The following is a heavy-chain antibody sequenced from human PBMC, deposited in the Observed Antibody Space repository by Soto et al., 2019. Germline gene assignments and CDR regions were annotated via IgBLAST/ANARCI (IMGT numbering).Heavy chain of an antibody. CDR3: ARDLGGTF. V-gene: IGHV4-31*03. CDR2: IYHSGDA. J-gene: IGHJ1*01. CDR1: GDSMRDGNYF. Sequence: QVQMQESGPGLVKPSQTLSLTCTVSGDSMRDGNYFWTWIRQHPGKGLEWMGTIYHSGDAYYNPSRTRRVTISLDTSRSQFFLRLSSVTAADTAIYFWARDLGGTFWGQGTLVTVSS. D-gene: IGHD1-26*01.